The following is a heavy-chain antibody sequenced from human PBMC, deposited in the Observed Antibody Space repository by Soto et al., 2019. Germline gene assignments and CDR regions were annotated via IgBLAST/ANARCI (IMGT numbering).Heavy chain of an antibody. CDR3: TRHSSSSSDY. Sequence: PGGSLRLSCAASGFTFSDSAMHWVRQASGKGLEWVGRIRSKANSYATAYAASVKGRFIISRDDSKNTVYLQMSSLKTEDTAVYYCTRHSSSSSDYWGQGTLVTSPQ. CDR1: GFTFSDSA. D-gene: IGHD6-6*01. J-gene: IGHJ4*02. V-gene: IGHV3-73*01. CDR2: IRSKANSYAT.